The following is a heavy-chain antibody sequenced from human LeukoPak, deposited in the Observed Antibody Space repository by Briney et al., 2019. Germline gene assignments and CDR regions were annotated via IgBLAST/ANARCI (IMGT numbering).Heavy chain of an antibody. CDR2: IYSSGST. CDR3: ARGPYSYDSSGAFDI. D-gene: IGHD3-22*01. CDR1: GGSFSGYY. J-gene: IGHJ3*02. V-gene: IGHV4-34*01. Sequence: SETLSLTCAVYGGSFSGYYWGWIRQPPGKGLEWIGSIYSSGSTYYNPSLKSRVPISVDTPKNQFSLKLTSVTAADTAVYFCARGPYSYDSSGAFDIWGQGTMVTVSS.